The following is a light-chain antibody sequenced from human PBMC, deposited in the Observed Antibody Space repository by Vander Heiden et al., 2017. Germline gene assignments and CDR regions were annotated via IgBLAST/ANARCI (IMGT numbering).Light chain of an antibody. Sequence: EIVLTQSPRTLSLSPGERATLSCRASQSVSSSYLAWYQHKPGQAPRLLIYGASSRATGIPDRFSGSGSGTDFTLTTSRLEPEDFAVYYCQQYGSSPHTFGGGTKVEIK. J-gene: IGKJ4*01. CDR2: GAS. V-gene: IGKV3-20*01. CDR1: QSVSSSY. CDR3: QQYGSSPHT.